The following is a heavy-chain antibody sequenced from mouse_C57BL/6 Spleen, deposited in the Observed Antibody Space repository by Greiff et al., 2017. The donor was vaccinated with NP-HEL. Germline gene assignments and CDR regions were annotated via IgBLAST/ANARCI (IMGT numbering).Heavy chain of an antibody. Sequence: VQLQQSGPELVKPGASVKISCKASGYAFSSSWMNWVKQRPGKGLEWIGRIYPGDGDTNYNGKFKGKATLTADKSSSTAYMQLSSLTSEDSAVYFCATVTGTALYYAMDYWGQGTSVTVSS. CDR1: GYAFSSSW. V-gene: IGHV1-82*01. CDR2: IYPGDGDT. CDR3: ATVTGTALYYAMDY. D-gene: IGHD4-1*01. J-gene: IGHJ4*01.